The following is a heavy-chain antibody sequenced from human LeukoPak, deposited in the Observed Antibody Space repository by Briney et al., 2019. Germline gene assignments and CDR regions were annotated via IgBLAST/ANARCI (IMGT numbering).Heavy chain of an antibody. CDR2: IHYSGST. D-gene: IGHD3-16*01. V-gene: IGHV4-59*01. Sequence: WETLSLTCTVSGDSISSYYWHWIRQPPGKRLEWIGYIHYSGSTNYNPSLKSRLVTSVDTCKNQFSLRLSSVAAADTAVYYCARGRGSYFDYWGQGTLVTVAS. CDR3: ARGRGSYFDY. CDR1: GDSISSYY. J-gene: IGHJ4*02.